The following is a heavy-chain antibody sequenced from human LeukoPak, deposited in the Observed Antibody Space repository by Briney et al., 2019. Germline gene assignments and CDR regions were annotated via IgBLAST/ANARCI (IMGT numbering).Heavy chain of an antibody. CDR1: GFTFSSYG. J-gene: IGHJ6*03. D-gene: IGHD6-13*01. CDR3: AREGWSGGSSWLVGSDAGYYYMDV. CDR2: IRYDGSNK. V-gene: IGHV3-30*02. Sequence: GGSLRLSCAASGFTFSSYGMHWVRQAPGKVLEWVAFIRYDGSNKYYADSVKGRFTISRDNSKNTLYLQMNSLRAEDTAVYYCAREGWSGGSSWLVGSDAGYYYMDVWGKGTTVTVSS.